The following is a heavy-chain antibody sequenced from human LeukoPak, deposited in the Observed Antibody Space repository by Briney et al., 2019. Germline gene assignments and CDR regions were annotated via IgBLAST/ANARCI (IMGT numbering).Heavy chain of an antibody. V-gene: IGHV3-74*01. Sequence: WGSLRLSCAASGFTFSSYWMHWVRQAPGKGLLWVSRINSDGSSTSYADSVKGRFTISRDNAKNTLYLQMNSLRAEDTAVYYCARRIAAAAAPYYFDYWGQGTLVTVSS. CDR2: INSDGSST. CDR1: GFTFSSYW. J-gene: IGHJ4*02. D-gene: IGHD6-13*01. CDR3: ARRIAAAAAPYYFDY.